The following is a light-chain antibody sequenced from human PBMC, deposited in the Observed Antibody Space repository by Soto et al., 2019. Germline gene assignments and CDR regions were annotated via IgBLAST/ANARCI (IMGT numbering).Light chain of an antibody. Sequence: ELVLTQSPATLSLSPGERATLSCRASQSVSSYLAWYQQKPGQAPRLLIYDASNRATGIPARFSGSGSGTDFTLTISSLEPEDFAVYYCQPRSNWPWTFGQGTKVEIK. CDR1: QSVSSY. V-gene: IGKV3-11*01. J-gene: IGKJ1*01. CDR3: QPRSNWPWT. CDR2: DAS.